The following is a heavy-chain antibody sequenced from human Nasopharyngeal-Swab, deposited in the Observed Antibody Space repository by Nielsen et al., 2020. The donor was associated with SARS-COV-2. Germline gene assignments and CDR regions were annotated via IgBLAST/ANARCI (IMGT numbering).Heavy chain of an antibody. Sequence: SETLSLTCAVYGGSFSGYYWSWIRQPPGKGLEWIAYIYHSGSTYYKPSLKSRLSISVDTSKNQFSLSLTSVTAADTAMYYCARYYVSGMFGMDVWGPGTAVTVSS. CDR2: IYHSGST. CDR1: GGSFSGYY. D-gene: IGHD3-10*01. V-gene: IGHV4-34*01. CDR3: ARYYVSGMFGMDV. J-gene: IGHJ6*02.